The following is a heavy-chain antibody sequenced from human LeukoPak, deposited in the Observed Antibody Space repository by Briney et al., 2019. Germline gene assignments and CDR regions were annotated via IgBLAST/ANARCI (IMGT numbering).Heavy chain of an antibody. Sequence: GAPVKVSCKASGYTFTGYYMHWVRRAPGQGLEWMGWISPNSGGTNYAQKFQGRVTMTRDTSISTTSMELSGLRSDDTAVYYCARENGAYCSGGSCYDAFDIWGQGTMVTVSS. CDR3: ARENGAYCSGGSCYDAFDI. J-gene: IGHJ3*02. V-gene: IGHV1-2*02. D-gene: IGHD2-15*01. CDR1: GYTFTGYY. CDR2: ISPNSGGT.